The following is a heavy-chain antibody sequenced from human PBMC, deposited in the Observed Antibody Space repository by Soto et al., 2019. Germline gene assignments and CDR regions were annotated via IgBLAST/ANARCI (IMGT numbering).Heavy chain of an antibody. J-gene: IGHJ6*03. D-gene: IGHD6-6*01. CDR1: GGSISSYY. CDR3: ARLDSSSSPYYYYMDV. V-gene: IGHV4-59*08. CDR2: IYYSGST. Sequence: PSETLSLTCTVSGGSISSYYWSWIRQPPGKGLEWIGYIYYSGSTNYNPSLKSRVTISVDTSKNQFSLKLSSVTAADTAVYYCARLDSSSSPYYYYMDVWGKGTTVT.